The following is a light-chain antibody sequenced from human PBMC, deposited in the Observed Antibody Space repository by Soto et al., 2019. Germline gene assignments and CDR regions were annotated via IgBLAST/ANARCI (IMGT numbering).Light chain of an antibody. CDR1: QGTGDW. V-gene: IGKV1-5*01. CDR3: QQLNTLPFT. CDR2: EAS. Sequence: DIQMSQSPSTLSASVGGRVTITCRASQGTGDWLAWYQQKPGKAPKLLIYEASTLQSGVPSRFSGSGSGTEFTLTISGLLPEDFATYHCQQLNTLPFTFGQGTRLEIK. J-gene: IGKJ5*01.